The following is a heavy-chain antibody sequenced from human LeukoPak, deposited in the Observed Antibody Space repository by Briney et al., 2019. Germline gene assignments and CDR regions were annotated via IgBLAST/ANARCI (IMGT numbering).Heavy chain of an antibody. V-gene: IGHV4-39*07. CDR3: ARDGIVGATRVDH. Sequence: SETLSLTCTVSGGSISSSTNYWAWIRQTPGKGLEWIASIYYSGNSYYNPSLKSRVTISVDTSKNQFSLNLSSVTAADTAMYYCARDGIVGATRVDHWGQGTLVTVSS. J-gene: IGHJ4*02. CDR2: IYYSGNS. D-gene: IGHD1-26*01. CDR1: GGSISSSTNY.